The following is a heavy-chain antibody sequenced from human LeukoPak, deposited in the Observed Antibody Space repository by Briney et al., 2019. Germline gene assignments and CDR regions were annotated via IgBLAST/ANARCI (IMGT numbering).Heavy chain of an antibody. CDR1: GFTFSSYA. Sequence: QSGGSLRLSCAAFGFTFSSYAMHWVRQAPGKGLEWVAVISYDGSNKYYADSVKGRFTISRDNSKNTLYLQMNSLRAEDTAVYYCARDVASVLLWFGPFDYWGQGTLVTVSS. J-gene: IGHJ4*02. V-gene: IGHV3-30*04. CDR2: ISYDGSNK. D-gene: IGHD3-10*01. CDR3: ARDVASVLLWFGPFDY.